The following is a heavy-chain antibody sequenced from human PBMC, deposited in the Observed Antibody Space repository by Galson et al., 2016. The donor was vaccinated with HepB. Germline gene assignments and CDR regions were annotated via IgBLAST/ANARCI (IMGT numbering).Heavy chain of an antibody. J-gene: IGHJ4*02. CDR1: GFTFSSYW. CDR2: IKQDGSEK. Sequence: SLRLSCATSGFTFSSYWMSWVRQAPGQGLEWVAKIKQDGSEKYYAGSVKGRFTTSRDNAHNSLYLQMDSLRAEDSAIYFCTRDIERVGATLYFDYWGRGPLVTVSS. CDR3: TRDIERVGATLYFDY. D-gene: IGHD1-26*01. V-gene: IGHV3-7*01.